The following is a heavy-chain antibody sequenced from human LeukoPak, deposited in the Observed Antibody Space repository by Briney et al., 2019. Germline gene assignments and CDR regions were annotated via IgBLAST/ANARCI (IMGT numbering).Heavy chain of an antibody. J-gene: IGHJ3*02. Sequence: SETLSLTCTVSGASISSGDYLWSWIRQPPGKGLEWIGYIYYSGSTNYNPSLKSRVTISVDTSKNQFSLKLSSVTAADTAVYYCARATYCSGGSCSYDIWGQGRMVTVSS. CDR2: IYYSGST. CDR1: GASISSGDYL. CDR3: ARATYCSGGSCSYDI. D-gene: IGHD2-15*01. V-gene: IGHV4-61*08.